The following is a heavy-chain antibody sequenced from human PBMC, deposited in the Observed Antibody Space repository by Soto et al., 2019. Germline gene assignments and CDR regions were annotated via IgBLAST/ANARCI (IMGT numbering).Heavy chain of an antibody. Sequence: ASVKVSCKASGNSFTTYYMHWVRQAPGQGLEWMGIINPSGGRTTYAQKFQGRVTMTRDTSTSTFHLELSSLTSEDTAVYYCAGLYHYDSSGYYDYWGQGTLVTVSS. CDR3: AGLYHYDSSGYYDY. J-gene: IGHJ4*02. CDR1: GNSFTTYY. V-gene: IGHV1-46*01. CDR2: INPSGGRT. D-gene: IGHD3-22*01.